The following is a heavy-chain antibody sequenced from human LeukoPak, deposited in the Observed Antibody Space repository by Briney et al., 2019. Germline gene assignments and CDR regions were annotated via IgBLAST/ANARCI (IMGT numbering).Heavy chain of an antibody. Sequence: SGPLLLKPTETLTLTCTVSGFSLTNARMGVSWIRQPPGEALEWLAPISSDDEESYCASLWSRLTISKDTSKSQVVLTVTNMDPVDTATYYCARLGTRTVTTLESFDVWGQGTMVAVSS. CDR2: ISSDDEE. J-gene: IGHJ3*01. D-gene: IGHD4-17*01. CDR1: GFSLTNARMG. CDR3: ARLGTRTVTTLESFDV. V-gene: IGHV2-26*01.